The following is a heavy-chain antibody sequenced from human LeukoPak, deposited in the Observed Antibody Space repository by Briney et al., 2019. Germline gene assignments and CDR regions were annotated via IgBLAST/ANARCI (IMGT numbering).Heavy chain of an antibody. J-gene: IGHJ4*02. CDR2: ISSDGNGI. D-gene: IGHD2-2*01. Sequence: TGGSLRLSCAASGFTLSIYGMHWVRQAPGKGLEWVAAISSDGNGIFYADSIRGRFAISRDNSRNTVSLQMNSLRAEDTAVYYCAKDENFSGGWYAGHYWGQGTPVTVSS. CDR1: GFTLSIYG. V-gene: IGHV3-30*18. CDR3: AKDENFSGGWYAGHY.